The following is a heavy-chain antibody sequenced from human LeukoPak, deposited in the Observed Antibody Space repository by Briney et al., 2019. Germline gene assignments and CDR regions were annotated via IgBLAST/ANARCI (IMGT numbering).Heavy chain of an antibody. J-gene: IGHJ4*02. CDR1: GFMFSSYA. V-gene: IGHV3-33*01. CDR2: ICHDGNNK. CDR3: ARGRDAYMTPGIDY. Sequence: PGGSLRLSCSVSGFMFSSYAMHWVRQAPGKGLEWLAVICHDGNNKYYGDSVKGRFTISRDNSKSSLYLQMSSLRVEDTAVFYCARGRDAYMTPGIDYWGQGTLVTVSS. D-gene: IGHD5-24*01.